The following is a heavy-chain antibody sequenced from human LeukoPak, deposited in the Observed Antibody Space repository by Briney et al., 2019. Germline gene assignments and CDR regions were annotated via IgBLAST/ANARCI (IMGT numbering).Heavy chain of an antibody. CDR2: IKQDGSEK. J-gene: IGHJ4*02. CDR3: AREVVYYDIKSYFDY. V-gene: IGHV3-7*01. D-gene: IGHD3-22*01. CDR1: GFTFSGYW. Sequence: GGSLRLSCAASGFTFSGYWMTWVRQAPGKGLEWVANIKQDGSEKNYVDSVKGRFTISRDNAKNSLYLQMNSLRAEDTAVYHCAREVVYYDIKSYFDYWGQGTLVTVSS.